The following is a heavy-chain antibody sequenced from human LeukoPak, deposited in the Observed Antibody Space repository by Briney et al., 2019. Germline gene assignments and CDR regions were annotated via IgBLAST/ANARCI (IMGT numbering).Heavy chain of an antibody. J-gene: IGHJ4*02. D-gene: IGHD5-12*01. V-gene: IGHV4-34*01. CDR3: ARENLGYSGYESSRDY. CDR1: GGSFSGYY. CDR2: IYYSGST. Sequence: SETLSLTCAVYGGSFSGYYWSWIRQPPGKGLEWIGSIYYSGSTYYNPSLKSRVTISVDTSKNQFSLKLSSVTAADTAVHYCARENLGYSGYESSRDYWGQGTLVTVSS.